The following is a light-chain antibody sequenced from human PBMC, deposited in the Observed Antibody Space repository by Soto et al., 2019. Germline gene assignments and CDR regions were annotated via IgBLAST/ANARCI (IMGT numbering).Light chain of an antibody. V-gene: IGLV2-23*02. CDR1: SSDVGGYNV. CDR2: EVS. Sequence: QSALTQPASVSGSPGQSITISCTGTSSDVGGYNVVSWYQQHPGKAPKLMIYEVSKRPSGVSNRFSGSKSGNTASLTISGLQAEDEADYYCCTYAGIRNWVFGGGTQLTVL. J-gene: IGLJ3*02. CDR3: CTYAGIRNWV.